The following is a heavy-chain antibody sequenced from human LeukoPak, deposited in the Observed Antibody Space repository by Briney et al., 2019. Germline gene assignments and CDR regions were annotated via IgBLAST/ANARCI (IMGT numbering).Heavy chain of an antibody. CDR2: TYYSGST. CDR3: ARPYYYDSRIDP. CDR1: GGSISSGDYC. V-gene: IGHV4-30-4*01. Sequence: PSETLSLTCTVSGGSISSGDYCWSWLRQPPGKGLEWIGYTYYSGSTYYNPSLKNRVSISVDTSKNQFSLNLSSVTAADTAVYYCARPYYYDSRIDPWGQGTLVTVSS. D-gene: IGHD3-22*01. J-gene: IGHJ5*02.